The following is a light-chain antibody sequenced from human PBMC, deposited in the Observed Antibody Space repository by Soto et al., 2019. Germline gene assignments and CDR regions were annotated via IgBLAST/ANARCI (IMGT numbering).Light chain of an antibody. CDR3: QSYDSSLSGYV. J-gene: IGLJ1*01. Sequence: QSVLTQPPSVSGAPGQKVTISCTGSSSNIGAGYDVNWYHRLPGTAPKLLIHGNSNRPSGVPDRFSGSKSGTSASLAITGLQAEDEAGYFCQSYDSSLSGYVFGTGTKLTVL. CDR2: GNS. CDR1: SSNIGAGYD. V-gene: IGLV1-40*01.